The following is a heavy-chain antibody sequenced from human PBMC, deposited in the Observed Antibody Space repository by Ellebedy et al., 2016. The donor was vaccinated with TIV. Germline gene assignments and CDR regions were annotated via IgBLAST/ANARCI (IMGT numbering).Heavy chain of an antibody. V-gene: IGHV4-31*03. Sequence: SETLSLTXSVSGDSVTSSSYYWTWIRQRPGRGLEWIGYISNTGKTYYNSSLKSRVDVSLDTSENQFSLKLSSMTAADAAVYYCAREGRFATYWFDPWGQGTLVTVSS. CDR1: GDSVTSSSYY. J-gene: IGHJ5*02. D-gene: IGHD3-10*01. CDR3: AREGRFATYWFDP. CDR2: ISNTGKT.